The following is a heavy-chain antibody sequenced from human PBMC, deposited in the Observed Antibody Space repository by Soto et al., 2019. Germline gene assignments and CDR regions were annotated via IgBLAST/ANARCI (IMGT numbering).Heavy chain of an antibody. D-gene: IGHD2-15*01. Sequence: QVQLVQSGAEVKKPGASVKVSCKASGYTFTGYYMHWVRQAPGQGLEWMGWINPNSGGTNYAQKFQGGVTMTSDTSISTAYMELSRLRADDTAVYYCARGPVAATTSRNYYYYMDVWGKGTTVTVSS. CDR3: ARGPVAATTSRNYYYYMDV. V-gene: IGHV1-2*02. J-gene: IGHJ6*03. CDR2: INPNSGGT. CDR1: GYTFTGYY.